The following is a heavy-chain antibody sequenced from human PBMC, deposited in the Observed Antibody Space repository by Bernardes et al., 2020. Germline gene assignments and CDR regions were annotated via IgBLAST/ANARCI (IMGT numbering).Heavy chain of an antibody. V-gene: IGHV3-23*01. D-gene: IGHD3-9*01. J-gene: IGHJ5*01. CDR3: AKPRYFDWLSSGSWFDS. CDR1: GFTFSSYA. CDR2: ISDTGGST. Sequence: GGSLRLSCTASGFTFSSYAMTWVRQAPGKGLEWVSAISDTGGSTNYADSVKGRFTISRDNSKNTLYLQMNSLRAEDTALYYCAKPRYFDWLSSGSWFDSWGQGTLVTVSS.